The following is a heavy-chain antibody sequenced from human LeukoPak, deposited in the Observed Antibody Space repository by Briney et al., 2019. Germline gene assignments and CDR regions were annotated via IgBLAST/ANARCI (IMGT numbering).Heavy chain of an antibody. J-gene: IGHJ4*02. CDR3: ARVGSGSYCLDY. V-gene: IGHV4-30-4*01. CDR2: IYYSGST. CDR1: GGSISSGDYY. D-gene: IGHD3-10*01. Sequence: SETLSLTCTVSGGSISSGDYYWSWIRQPPGKGLEWIGYIYYSGSTYYNPSLKSRVTISVDTSKNRFSLKLSSVTAADTAVYYCARVGSGSYCLDYWGQGTLVTVSS.